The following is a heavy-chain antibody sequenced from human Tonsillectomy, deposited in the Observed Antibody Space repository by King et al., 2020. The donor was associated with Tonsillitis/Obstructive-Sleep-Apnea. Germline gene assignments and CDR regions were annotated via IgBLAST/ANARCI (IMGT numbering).Heavy chain of an antibody. CDR1: GYIFTSYY. Sequence: HVQLVESGAEVKKPGASVKISCKASGYIFTSYYIHWVRQAPGQGLEWMGIINPSGGSTSYAQKFQGRVTMTRDTSTSTVYMELSSLRSEDTAVYYCARPPGGFWSGYSRAPLGYWGQGTLVTVSS. V-gene: IGHV1-46*01. D-gene: IGHD3-3*01. CDR2: INPSGGST. J-gene: IGHJ4*02. CDR3: ARPPGGFWSGYSRAPLGY.